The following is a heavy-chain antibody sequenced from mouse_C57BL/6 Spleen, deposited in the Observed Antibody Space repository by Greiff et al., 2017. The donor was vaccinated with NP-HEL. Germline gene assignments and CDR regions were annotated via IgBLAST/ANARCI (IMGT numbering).Heavy chain of an antibody. V-gene: IGHV14-4*01. CDR3: TANWGFAY. Sequence: EVQGVESGAELVRPGASVKLSCTASGFNIKDDYMHWVKQRPEQGLEWIGWIDPENGDTEYASKFQGKATITADTSSNTAYLQLSSLTSEDTAVYYCTANWGFAYWGQGTLVTVSA. CDR2: IDPENGDT. CDR1: GFNIKDDY. J-gene: IGHJ3*01. D-gene: IGHD4-1*01.